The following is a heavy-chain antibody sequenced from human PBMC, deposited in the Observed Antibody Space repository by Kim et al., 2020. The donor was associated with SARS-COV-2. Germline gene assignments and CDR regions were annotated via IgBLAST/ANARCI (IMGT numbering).Heavy chain of an antibody. Sequence: ASVKVSCKASGYTFTSYAMHWVRQAPGQRLEWMGWINAGNGNTKYSQKFQGRVTITRDTSASTAYMELSSLRSEDTAVYYCAREPVLLWFGERGDAFDIWGQGTLVTVSS. CDR2: INAGNGNT. J-gene: IGHJ3*02. D-gene: IGHD3-10*01. CDR1: GYTFTSYA. CDR3: AREPVLLWFGERGDAFDI. V-gene: IGHV1-3*01.